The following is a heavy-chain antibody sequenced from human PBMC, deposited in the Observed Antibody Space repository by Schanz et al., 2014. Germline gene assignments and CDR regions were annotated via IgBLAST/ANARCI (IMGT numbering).Heavy chain of an antibody. CDR1: GFSFSDYY. J-gene: IGHJ4*02. V-gene: IGHV3-11*06. CDR3: VRERTNYGGNSYDFDH. CDR2: ISSRNSHI. D-gene: IGHD2-21*02. Sequence: VQLLESGGRLVQPGGSLRLSCAASGFSFSDYYMSWIRQAPGKGLEWVSSISSRNSHIYYADTVKGRFTVSRDNAKNSVYLQMNGLRVEDTAVYYCVRERTNYGGNSYDFDHWGQGTLVTVSS.